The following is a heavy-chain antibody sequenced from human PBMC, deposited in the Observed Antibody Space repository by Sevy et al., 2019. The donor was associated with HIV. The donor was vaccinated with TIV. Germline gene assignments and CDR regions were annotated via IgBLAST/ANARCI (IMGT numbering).Heavy chain of an antibody. CDR1: DGSFSNFP. V-gene: IGHV1-69*13. CDR2: IISKFGTT. Sequence: ASVKVSCKASDGSFSNFPVSWVRQAPGQGLEWMGMIISKFGTTDYAQKFQGRVTITADESTTTAYMELTSLRSEDTAVYYCAREIPDYVSGYYSVDAFDIWGQGTKVTVSS. J-gene: IGHJ3*02. D-gene: IGHD3-22*01. CDR3: AREIPDYVSGYYSVDAFDI.